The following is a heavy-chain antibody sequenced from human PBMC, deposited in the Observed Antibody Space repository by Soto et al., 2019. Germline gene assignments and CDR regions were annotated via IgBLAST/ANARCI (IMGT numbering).Heavy chain of an antibody. CDR3: ARDVGLDSDDFFAY. CDR2: IRGDGGQT. CDR1: GFTFTSYG. D-gene: IGHD3-9*01. J-gene: IGHJ4*02. Sequence: SLRLSCTASGFTFTSYGMGWVRQAPGKGLQWVSTIRGDGGQTHYTDSVKGRFSISRDNSKNTVYLQMDSLRAEDTAMYFCARDVGLDSDDFFAYWGQGTQVTSPQ. V-gene: IGHV3-23*01.